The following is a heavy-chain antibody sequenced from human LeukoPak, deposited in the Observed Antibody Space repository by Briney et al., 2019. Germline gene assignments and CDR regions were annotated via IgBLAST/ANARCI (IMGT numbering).Heavy chain of an antibody. CDR1: GFTLSSYS. J-gene: IGHJ6*03. V-gene: IGHV3-21*01. CDR3: ASSYYYYMDV. CDR2: ISSSSSYI. Sequence: GGSLRLSCAASGFTLSSYSMNWVRQAAGKGLERVSSISSSSSYIYYADSVKGRFTISRDNAKNSLYLQMNSLRAEDTAVYYCASSYYYYMDVWGKGTTVTVSS.